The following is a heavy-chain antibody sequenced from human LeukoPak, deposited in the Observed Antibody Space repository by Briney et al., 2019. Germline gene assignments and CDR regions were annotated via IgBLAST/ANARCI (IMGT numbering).Heavy chain of an antibody. Sequence: PSETLSLTCTVSGGSIRSTTYYWGWIRQPPGKGLEWIGSIYYSGGTNYNPSLKSRVTISVDTSKNQFSLKLSSVTAADTAVYYCARQWLVRWSQIRGRFDYWGQGTLVTVSS. CDR3: ARQWLVRWSQIRGRFDY. D-gene: IGHD6-19*01. V-gene: IGHV4-39*01. CDR1: GGSIRSTTYY. J-gene: IGHJ4*02. CDR2: IYYSGGT.